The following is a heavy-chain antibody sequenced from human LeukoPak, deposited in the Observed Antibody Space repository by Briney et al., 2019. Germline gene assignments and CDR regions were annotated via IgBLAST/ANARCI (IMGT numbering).Heavy chain of an antibody. Sequence: SETLSLTCTVSGASISSASYYWSWIRQPPGKGLEWIGNFYYTGNTYYNPSLKSRVTISVDTSKNQFSLKLTSVTAADTAVYYCARRTMSISLRDPWGQGILVTVSS. CDR1: GASISSASYY. V-gene: IGHV4-39*01. D-gene: IGHD6-6*01. J-gene: IGHJ5*02. CDR2: FYYTGNT. CDR3: ARRTMSISLRDP.